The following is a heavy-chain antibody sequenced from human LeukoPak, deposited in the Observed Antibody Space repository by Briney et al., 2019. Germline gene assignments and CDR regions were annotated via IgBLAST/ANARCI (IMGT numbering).Heavy chain of an antibody. CDR1: GGSFSGYY. CDR2: INHSGST. CDR3: AREGARPGGSGSNKVDY. V-gene: IGHV4-34*01. Sequence: PSETLSLTCAVYGGSFSGYYWSWIRQPPGKGLEWIGEINHSGSTNYNPSLKSRVTISVDTSKNQFSLKLSSVTAADTAVYYCAREGARPGGSGSNKVDYWGQGTLVTVSS. J-gene: IGHJ4*02. D-gene: IGHD3-10*01.